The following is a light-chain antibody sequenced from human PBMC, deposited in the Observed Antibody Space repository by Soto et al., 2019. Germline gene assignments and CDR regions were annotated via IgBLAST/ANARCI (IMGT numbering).Light chain of an antibody. J-gene: IGLJ2*01. V-gene: IGLV1-51*01. CDR1: SSNIGNNY. CDR3: GTGDSSLNAGV. CDR2: DNN. Sequence: QSVLTQPPSVSAAPGQMVTISCSGSSSNIGNNYVSWYQQLPGTAPKLLIYDNNKRPSGIPDRFSGSKSGTSATLGITGLQTGDEADYYCGTGDSSLNAGVFGGWTKLTVL.